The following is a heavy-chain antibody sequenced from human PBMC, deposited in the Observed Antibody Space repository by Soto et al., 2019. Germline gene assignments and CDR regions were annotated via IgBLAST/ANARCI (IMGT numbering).Heavy chain of an antibody. CDR3: ARDGYSYGLGAFDI. V-gene: IGHV4-59*01. Sequence: QVQLQESGPGLVKPSETLSLTCTVSGGSINNYYWSWLRQPPGKGLEWIGYISYSGSTNYNPSLKSRVTISVDTSKNQFALKLSSVTAADTAVYDFARDGYSYGLGAFDIWGQGTMVTVSS. D-gene: IGHD5-18*01. J-gene: IGHJ3*02. CDR2: ISYSGST. CDR1: GGSINNYY.